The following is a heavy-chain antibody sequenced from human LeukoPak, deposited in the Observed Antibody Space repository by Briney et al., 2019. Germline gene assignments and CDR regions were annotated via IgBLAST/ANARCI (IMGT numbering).Heavy chain of an antibody. Sequence: ASVTVSCTVSGYTLTELSMHWVRQAPGKGLEWMGGFDPEDGETIYAQKFQGRVTMTEDTSTDTAYMELSSLRSEDTAVYYCATTPNRASYYDSSGFNWFDPWGQGTLVTVSS. V-gene: IGHV1-24*01. CDR1: GYTLTELS. J-gene: IGHJ5*02. CDR2: FDPEDGET. CDR3: ATTPNRASYYDSSGFNWFDP. D-gene: IGHD3-22*01.